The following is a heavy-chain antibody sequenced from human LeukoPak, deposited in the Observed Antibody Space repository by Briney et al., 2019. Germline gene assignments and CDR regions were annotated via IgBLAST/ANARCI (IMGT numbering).Heavy chain of an antibody. CDR1: GFTFSSYA. CDR3: AREHRGAFDI. V-gene: IGHV3-30*04. D-gene: IGHD1-14*01. J-gene: IGHJ3*02. Sequence: PGRSLRLSCAASGFTFSSYATHWVRQAPGKGLERVAVISYDGSNKYYADSVKGRFTISRDNSKNTLYLQMNSLRAEDTAVYYCAREHRGAFDIWGQGTMVTVSS. CDR2: ISYDGSNK.